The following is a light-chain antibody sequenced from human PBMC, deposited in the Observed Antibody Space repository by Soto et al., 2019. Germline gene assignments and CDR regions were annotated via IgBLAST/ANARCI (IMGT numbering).Light chain of an antibody. Sequence: EIVLTQSPGTLSLSPGERATLSCRASQSIRSSSLAWYQQKPGQAPRLLIYGASTRAAGIPARFSGSGSGTDFTLTISSLEPEDFAIYYCQQRQYWPPITFGQGTRLEIK. CDR3: QQRQYWPPIT. V-gene: IGKV3-11*01. CDR2: GAS. CDR1: QSIRSSS. J-gene: IGKJ5*01.